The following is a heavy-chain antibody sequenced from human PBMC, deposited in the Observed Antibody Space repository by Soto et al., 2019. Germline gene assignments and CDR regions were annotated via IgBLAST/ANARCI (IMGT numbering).Heavy chain of an antibody. V-gene: IGHV4-30-4*01. CDR1: GGSISSGDYY. J-gene: IGHJ4*02. D-gene: IGHD3-10*01. Sequence: QVQLQESGPGLVKPSQTLSLTCTVSGGSISSGDYYWSWIRQPPGKGLEWIGYIYYSGSTYYNPSPKSRVTISVDTSKNQVPLKLSSVTAADTAVYYCARERVVRGVIIPHYWGQGTLVTLSP. CDR2: IYYSGST. CDR3: ARERVVRGVIIPHY.